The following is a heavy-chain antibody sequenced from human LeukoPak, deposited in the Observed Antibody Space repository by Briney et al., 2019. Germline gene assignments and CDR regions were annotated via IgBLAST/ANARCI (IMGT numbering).Heavy chain of an antibody. CDR3: ASHADYDFWSGYYSYNWFDP. D-gene: IGHD3-3*01. J-gene: IGHJ5*02. CDR1: GGTFSSYA. CDR2: IIPIFGTA. Sequence: GASVKVSCKASGGTFSSYAISWVRQAPGQGLEWMGRIIPIFGTANYAQKFQGRVTITTHESTSTAYMELSSLRSEDTAVYYCASHADYDFWSGYYSYNWFDPWGQGTLVTVSS. V-gene: IGHV1-69*05.